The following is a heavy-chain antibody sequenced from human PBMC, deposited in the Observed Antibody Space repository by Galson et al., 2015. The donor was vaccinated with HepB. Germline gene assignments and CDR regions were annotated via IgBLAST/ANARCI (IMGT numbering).Heavy chain of an antibody. CDR2: IGAYNGNT. D-gene: IGHD4-11*01. V-gene: IGHV1-18*04. CDR1: GYTFTSYG. J-gene: IGHJ6*02. CDR3: ARTGSYSNIPDYYYGMDV. Sequence: SVKVSCKASGYTFTSYGSSWVRQAPGQGLEWMGWIGAYNGNTNYAQRFRGRVTMTTETSTSSAYMELRSLRYDDTAVYYCARTGSYSNIPDYYYGMDVWGQGTTVTVSS.